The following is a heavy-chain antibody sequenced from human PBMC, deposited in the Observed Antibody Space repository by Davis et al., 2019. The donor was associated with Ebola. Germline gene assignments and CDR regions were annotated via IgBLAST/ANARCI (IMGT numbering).Heavy chain of an antibody. CDR2: FGTGGDT. J-gene: IGHJ3*02. CDR3: VKDSSNIWFDI. D-gene: IGHD2/OR15-2a*01. V-gene: IGHV3-23*01. CDR1: GFTFANYV. Sequence: GESLKISCAASGFTFANYVMSWVRQAPGKGLEWVSTFGTGGDTYYADSVKGRFAISRANPRGTLYLQMNSLRVEDSAIYYCVKDSSNIWFDIWGQGTLVTVSS.